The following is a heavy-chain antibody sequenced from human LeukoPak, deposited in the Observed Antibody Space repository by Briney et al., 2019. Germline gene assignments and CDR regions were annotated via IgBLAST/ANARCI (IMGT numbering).Heavy chain of an antibody. CDR3: AKDPGYCSSTSCYWGFDY. V-gene: IGHV3-23*01. Sequence: GGSLRLSCAASGFTFSSYAMSWVRQAPGKGLEWVSAISGSGGSTYYADSVKGRFTISRDNSKNTLYLQMNSLRAEDTAVYYCAKDPGYCSSTSCYWGFDYWGQGTLVTVSS. CDR2: ISGSGGST. D-gene: IGHD2-2*01. J-gene: IGHJ4*02. CDR1: GFTFSSYA.